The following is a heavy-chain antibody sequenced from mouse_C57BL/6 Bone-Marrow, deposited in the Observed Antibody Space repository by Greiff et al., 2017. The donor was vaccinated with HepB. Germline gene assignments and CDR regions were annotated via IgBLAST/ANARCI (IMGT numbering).Heavy chain of an antibody. Sequence: VQLQESGPGLVQPSQSLSITCTVSGFSLTSYGVHWVRQSPGKGLEWLGVIWRGGSTDYNAAFMSRLSITKDNSKSQVFFKMNSLQADDTAIYYCAKKGGITTDYYAMDYWGQGTSVTVSS. J-gene: IGHJ4*01. CDR3: AKKGGITTDYYAMDY. D-gene: IGHD2-4*01. V-gene: IGHV2-5*01. CDR1: GFSLTSYG. CDR2: IWRGGST.